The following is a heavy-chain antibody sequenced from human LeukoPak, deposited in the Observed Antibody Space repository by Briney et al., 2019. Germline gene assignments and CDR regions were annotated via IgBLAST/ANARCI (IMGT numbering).Heavy chain of an antibody. CDR2: INSDGSST. CDR1: GFTFSSYW. D-gene: IGHD4-23*01. V-gene: IGHV3-74*01. CDR3: ARAKGYGGNIDY. J-gene: IGHJ4*02. Sequence: GGSLRPSCAASGFTFSSYWMHWVRQAPGKGLVWVSRINSDGSSTSYADSVKGRFTISRDNAKNTLYLQMNSLRAEDTAVYYCARAKGYGGNIDYWGQGTLVTVSS.